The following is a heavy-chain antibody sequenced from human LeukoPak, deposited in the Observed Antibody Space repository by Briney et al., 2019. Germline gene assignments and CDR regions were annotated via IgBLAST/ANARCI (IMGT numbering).Heavy chain of an antibody. J-gene: IGHJ4*02. CDR1: GGSISSYY. CDR3: AFGGAYSFDY. CDR2: IYYSGST. Sequence: PSETLSLTCTVSGGSISSYYWSWIRQPPGKGLEWIGYIYYSGSTNYNPSLKSRVTISVDTSKNQISLKLNSVTAADAAVYYCAFGGAYSFDYWGQGTLVAVSS. V-gene: IGHV4-59*12. D-gene: IGHD2-15*01.